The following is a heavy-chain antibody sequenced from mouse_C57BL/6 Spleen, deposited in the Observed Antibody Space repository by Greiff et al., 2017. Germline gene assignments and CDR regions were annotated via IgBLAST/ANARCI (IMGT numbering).Heavy chain of an antibody. J-gene: IGHJ4*01. CDR1: GYTFTSYT. CDR2: INPSSGYT. CDR3: APHYYGSSYYYAMDY. Sequence: QVQLQQSGAELARPGASVKMSCKASGYTFTSYTMHWVKQRPGQGLEWIGYINPSSGYTKYNQKFKDKATLTADKSSSTAYMQLSSLTSEDSAVYYCAPHYYGSSYYYAMDYWGQGTSVTVSS. D-gene: IGHD1-1*01. V-gene: IGHV1-4*01.